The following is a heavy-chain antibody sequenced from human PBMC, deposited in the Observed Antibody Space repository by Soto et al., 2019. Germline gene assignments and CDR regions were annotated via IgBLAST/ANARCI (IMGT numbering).Heavy chain of an antibody. CDR1: GFTFSSYS. CDR3: ASVQWLASHS. D-gene: IGHD6-19*01. J-gene: IGHJ3*02. V-gene: IGHV3-21*01. Sequence: EVQLLESGGGLVKPGGSLRLSCAASGFTFSSYSMNWVRQAPGKGLEWVSTITTSSTSIYYADSVKGRFTISRDNAKNSLYLQMNSLRVEDTAGYCCASVQWLASHSWGQGTMVTVSS. CDR2: ITTSSTSI.